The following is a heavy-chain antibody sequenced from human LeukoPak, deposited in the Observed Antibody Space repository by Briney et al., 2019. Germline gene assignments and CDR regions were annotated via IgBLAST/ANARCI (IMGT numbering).Heavy chain of an antibody. CDR2: IYPGDSDT. CDR1: GYSFTSYW. V-gene: IGHV5-51*01. Sequence: GGSLKIPWKGSGYSFTSYWLGWVRQMPGKGLGGMGIIYPGDSDTRYSPSFQGQATVSADKSISTAYLQWSSLKASDTAMYYCARHQGSGYPFDYCGQGTLVTVSS. J-gene: IGHJ4*02. CDR3: ARHQGSGYPFDY. D-gene: IGHD3-3*01.